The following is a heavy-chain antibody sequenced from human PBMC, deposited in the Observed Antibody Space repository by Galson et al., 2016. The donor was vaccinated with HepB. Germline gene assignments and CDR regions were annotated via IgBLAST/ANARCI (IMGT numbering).Heavy chain of an antibody. Sequence: SLRLSCAASGFSFSRYAMHWVRQAPGKGLDWVAVISDNGGRKDYADSVRGRFTISRDNSEHTLYLQMDGLRTEDTGTYYCATWGFTWGVDYWGQGILVTVSS. V-gene: IGHV3-30-3*01. D-gene: IGHD3-10*01. CDR3: ATWGFTWGVDY. CDR1: GFSFSRYA. J-gene: IGHJ4*02. CDR2: ISDNGGRK.